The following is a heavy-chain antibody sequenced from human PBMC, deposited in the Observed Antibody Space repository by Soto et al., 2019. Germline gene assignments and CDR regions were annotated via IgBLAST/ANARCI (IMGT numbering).Heavy chain of an antibody. CDR2: IIPRFGTT. J-gene: IGHJ6*02. CDR1: GGTFSRYG. V-gene: IGHV1-69*01. Sequence: QVQLVQSGAEVKKPGSSVKVPCKASGGTFSRYGISWVRQAPGQGLEWMGGIIPRFGTTNYSQKFQGRVTITADESTTTAYMELSSLRSEDTAVYYCARRDSSGWYVAMDVWGQGATVIVSS. D-gene: IGHD6-19*01. CDR3: ARRDSSGWYVAMDV.